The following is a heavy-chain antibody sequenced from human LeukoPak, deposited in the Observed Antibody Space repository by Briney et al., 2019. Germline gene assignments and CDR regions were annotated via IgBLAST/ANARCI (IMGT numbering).Heavy chain of an antibody. V-gene: IGHV3-23*01. CDR2: ISGSGGST. Sequence: GGSLRLSCAASGFTFSSYAMSWVRQAPGKGLEWVSAISGSGGSTYYADSVKGRFTISRDNSKNTLYLQMNSLRAEDTAVYYCAKGGGELGSGSLDYWGQGTLVTVSS. CDR1: GFTFSSYA. D-gene: IGHD3-10*01. CDR3: AKGGGELGSGSLDY. J-gene: IGHJ4*02.